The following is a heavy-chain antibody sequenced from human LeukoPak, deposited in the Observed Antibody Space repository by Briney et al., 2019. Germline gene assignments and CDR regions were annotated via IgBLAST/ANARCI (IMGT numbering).Heavy chain of an antibody. CDR2: IYHSGST. CDR3: AMYWGSSPSVFDY. D-gene: IGHD3-16*01. V-gene: IGHV4-30-2*01. Sequence: SETLSLTCTVSGGSISSGGYYWSWIRQPPGKGLEWIGYIYHSGSTYYNPSLKSRVTISVDRSKNQFSLKLSSVTAADTAVYYCAMYWGSSPSVFDYWGQGTLVTVSS. CDR1: GGSISSGGYY. J-gene: IGHJ4*02.